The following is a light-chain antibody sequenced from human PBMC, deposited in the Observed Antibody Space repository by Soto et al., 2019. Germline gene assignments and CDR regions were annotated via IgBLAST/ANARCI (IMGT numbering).Light chain of an antibody. J-gene: IGKJ4*01. CDR1: QAIRGD. CDR2: AAS. V-gene: IGKV1-6*01. CDR3: QQYNKWPIT. Sequence: AIQMTQFPSSLSASVGDRVTITCRASQAIRGDLAWFQQKPGKAPKLLIYAASSLQSEVPSRFSGSGSASEYTLTISSLQPEDFAIYYCQQYNKWPITFGGGTKVDIK.